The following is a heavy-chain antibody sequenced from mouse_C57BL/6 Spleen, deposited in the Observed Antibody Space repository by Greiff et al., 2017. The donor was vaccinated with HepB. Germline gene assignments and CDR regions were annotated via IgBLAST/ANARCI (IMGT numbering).Heavy chain of an antibody. J-gene: IGHJ2*01. CDR2: ISDGGSYT. Sequence: LVESGGGLVKPGGSLKLSCAASGFTFSSYAMSWVRQTPEKRLEWVATISDGGSYTYYPDNVKGRFTISRDNAKNNLYLQRSHLKSEDTAMYYCARDPFSLPYFDYWGQGTTLTVSS. CDR3: ARDPFSLPYFDY. D-gene: IGHD5-1*01. CDR1: GFTFSSYA. V-gene: IGHV5-4*01.